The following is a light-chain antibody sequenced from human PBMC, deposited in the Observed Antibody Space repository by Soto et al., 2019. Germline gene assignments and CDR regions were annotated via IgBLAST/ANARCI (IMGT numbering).Light chain of an antibody. J-gene: IGLJ2*01. V-gene: IGLV2-14*01. CDR2: DVS. CDR3: SSYTSSSTLV. CDR1: SSDVGGYNY. Sequence: QSVLTQPASVSGSPGQSITISCTGTSSDVGGYNYVSWYQQHPGKAPKLMIYDVSNRPSGVSNRFSGSKSGNTASLTISGIQAEDEADYYCSSYTSSSTLVFGGGTQLTVL.